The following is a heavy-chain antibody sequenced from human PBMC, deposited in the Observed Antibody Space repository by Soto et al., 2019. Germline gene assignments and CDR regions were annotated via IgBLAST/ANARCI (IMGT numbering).Heavy chain of an antibody. D-gene: IGHD4-17*01. Sequence: PSETLSLTCTVSGGSISSGGYYWSLIRQHPGKGLEWIGYIYYSGSTYYNPSLKSRVTISVDTSKNQFSLKLSSVTAADTAVYYCAREHNGDYGVDYWGQGTPVTV. CDR1: GGSISSGGYY. CDR2: IYYSGST. CDR3: AREHNGDYGVDY. V-gene: IGHV4-31*03. J-gene: IGHJ4*02.